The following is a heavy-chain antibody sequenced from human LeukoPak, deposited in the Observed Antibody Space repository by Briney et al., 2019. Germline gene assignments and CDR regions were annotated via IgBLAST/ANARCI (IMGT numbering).Heavy chain of an antibody. J-gene: IGHJ5*02. CDR3: ARDSRYNWFDP. V-gene: IGHV4-39*07. CDR2: TYYGGST. Sequence: SETLSLTCTVSGGSISSTSYYWGWIRQPPGKGLEWIGSTYYGGSTDYNPSLKSRVIISVDTSKNQFSLKLSSVTAADTAVYYCARDSRYNWFDPWGQGTLVTASS. CDR1: GGSISSTSYY.